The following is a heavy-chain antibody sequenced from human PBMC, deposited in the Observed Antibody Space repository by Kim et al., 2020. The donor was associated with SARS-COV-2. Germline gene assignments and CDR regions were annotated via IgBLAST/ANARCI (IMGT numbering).Heavy chain of an antibody. D-gene: IGHD3-22*01. V-gene: IGHV4-34*01. CDR1: GGSFSGYY. CDR2: INHSGST. J-gene: IGHJ4*01. Sequence: SETLSLTCAVYGGSFSGYYWSWIRQPPGKGLEWIGEINHSGSTNYNPSLKSRVTISVDTSRNQLSLKLSSVTAADTAVYYCARGLGITMIVVVNGPFDY. CDR3: ARGLGITMIVVVNGPFDY.